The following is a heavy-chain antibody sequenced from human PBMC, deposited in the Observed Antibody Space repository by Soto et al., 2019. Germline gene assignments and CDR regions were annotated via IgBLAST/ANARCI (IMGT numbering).Heavy chain of an antibody. J-gene: IGHJ4*02. CDR1: GVSLNSGHYY. V-gene: IGHV4-39*01. CDR3: GKVLIGATRHADVDS. CDR2: VYYDEST. Sequence: SETLSFTCSVSGVSLNSGHYYWVWVRQSPGKGLAWIASVYYDESTYYNPSLKSRVTISIDKPRNQFSLTLKSVTAADTAVYYCGKVLIGATRHADVDSWGQGARVTVSS. D-gene: IGHD2-15*01.